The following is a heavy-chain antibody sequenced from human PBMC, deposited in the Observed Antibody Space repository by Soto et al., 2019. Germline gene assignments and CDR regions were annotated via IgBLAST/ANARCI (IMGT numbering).Heavy chain of an antibody. D-gene: IGHD6-13*01. V-gene: IGHV3-30*18. Sequence: QVQLVESGGGVVQPGRSLRLSCAASGFTFSSYGMHWVRQAPGKGLEWVAVISYDGSNKYYADSVKGRFTISRDNSKNTLYLQMNSLRVEDTAVYYCAKDVAAAGTRGYGPFKLFDYWGQGTLVTVSS. J-gene: IGHJ4*02. CDR1: GFTFSSYG. CDR2: ISYDGSNK. CDR3: AKDVAAAGTRGYGPFKLFDY.